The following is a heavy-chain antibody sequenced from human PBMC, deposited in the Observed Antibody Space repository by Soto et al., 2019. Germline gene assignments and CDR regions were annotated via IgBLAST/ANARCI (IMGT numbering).Heavy chain of an antibody. J-gene: IGHJ4*02. Sequence: GGSLRLSCAASGFTFSSYWMSWVRQAPGKGLEWVANIKQDGSEKYYVDSVKGRFTISRDNAKNSLYLQMNSLRAEDTAVYYCASTITMIVVASLNYFDYWGQGTLVTVSS. CDR1: GFTFSSYW. V-gene: IGHV3-7*01. D-gene: IGHD3-22*01. CDR3: ASTITMIVVASLNYFDY. CDR2: IKQDGSEK.